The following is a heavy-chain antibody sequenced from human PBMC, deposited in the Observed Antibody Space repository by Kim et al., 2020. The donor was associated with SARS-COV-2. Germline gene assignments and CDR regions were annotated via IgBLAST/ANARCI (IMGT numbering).Heavy chain of an antibody. CDR2: ISYSGSP. CDR1: GGFISGHY. CDR3: EISGNYESKYVDV. V-gene: IGHV4-59*08. Sequence: SETLSLTCSVSGGFISGHYWNWVRQSPGKGLEWIGYISYSGSPKYSPSLKSRVTMSLDSPRNEFSLTLRSVTAADTAVYYCEISGNYESKYVDVWGRGT. D-gene: IGHD3-22*01. J-gene: IGHJ6*03.